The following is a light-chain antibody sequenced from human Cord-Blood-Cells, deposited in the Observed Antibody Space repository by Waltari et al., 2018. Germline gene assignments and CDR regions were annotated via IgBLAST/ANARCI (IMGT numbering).Light chain of an antibody. CDR1: SSNIGAGYD. CDR2: VNS. CDR3: QSYDSSLSGSV. V-gene: IGLV1-40*01. Sequence: QSVLTQPPSVSGAPGQRVTISCTGSSSNIGAGYDVHWYQQLPGTAPKLLIYVNSNRPSGVPDRFSGSKSGTSASLAITGPQAEEEADYYCQSYDSSLSGSVFGGGTKLTVL. J-gene: IGLJ2*01.